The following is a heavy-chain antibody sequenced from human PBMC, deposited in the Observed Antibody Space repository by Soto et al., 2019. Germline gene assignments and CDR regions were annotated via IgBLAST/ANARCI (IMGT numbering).Heavy chain of an antibody. J-gene: IGHJ5*02. CDR2: IYFTGST. CDR3: TRGPPRVQWFDP. Sequence: SSETLSLTCTVSGGAVSSGTYYWSWIRQPPGKGLEWIGHIYFTGSTNYNPSLKSRVTMSLDTSRNQFSLKLSSVTAADTAVYYCTRGPPRVQWFDPWGLGTLVPSPQ. CDR1: GGAVSSGTYY. V-gene: IGHV4-61*01.